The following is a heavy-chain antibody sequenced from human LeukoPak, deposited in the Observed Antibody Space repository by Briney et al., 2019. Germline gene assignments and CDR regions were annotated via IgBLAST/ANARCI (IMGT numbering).Heavy chain of an antibody. D-gene: IGHD6-19*01. CDR3: ARSPGIAVVDY. Sequence: SQTLSLTCTVSGGSISSGGYYWSWIRHHPGKGLEWIGYIYYSGSTYYNPSLKSRVTISVDTSKNQFSLKLSSVTAADTAVYYCARSPGIAVVDYWGQGTLVTVSS. V-gene: IGHV4-31*03. CDR2: IYYSGST. CDR1: GGSISSGGYY. J-gene: IGHJ4*02.